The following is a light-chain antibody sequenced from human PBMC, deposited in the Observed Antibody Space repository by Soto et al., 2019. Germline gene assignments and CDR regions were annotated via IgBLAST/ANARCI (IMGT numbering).Light chain of an antibody. CDR2: EVS. J-gene: IGLJ1*01. Sequence: QSALTQPPSASLSPGQSVTISCTGTSSDVGGYNYVSWYQQHPGKAPKLMIYEVSKRPSGVPDRFSGSKSGNTASLTVSGLQAEDEADYYCSSYAGSRYVFGTGTKVTVL. CDR1: SSDVGGYNY. V-gene: IGLV2-8*01. CDR3: SSYAGSRYV.